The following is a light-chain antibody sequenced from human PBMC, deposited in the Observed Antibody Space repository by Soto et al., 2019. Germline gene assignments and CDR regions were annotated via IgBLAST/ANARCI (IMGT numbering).Light chain of an antibody. CDR3: QQYDNWLRT. CDR1: QAISTN. V-gene: IGKV3-15*01. CDR2: GAS. J-gene: IGKJ1*01. Sequence: EIVMTQSPATLSVSPGERATLSCRASQAISTNLAWYQQKPGQAPRLLIYGASTRATGIPARFIGSGSGTDFSLTISSLQSEDFAVYYCQQYDNWLRTFGQGTKVEIK.